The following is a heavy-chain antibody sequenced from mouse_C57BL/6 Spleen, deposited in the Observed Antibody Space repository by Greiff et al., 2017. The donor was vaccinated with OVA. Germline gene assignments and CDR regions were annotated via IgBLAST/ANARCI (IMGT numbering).Heavy chain of an antibody. CDR3: ARAGFYDYDSWFAY. J-gene: IGHJ3*01. V-gene: IGHV3-1*01. Sequence: EVQLQESGPGMVKPSQSLSLTCTVTGYSITSGYDWHWIRHFPGNKLEWMGYISYSGSTNYNPSLKSRISITHDTSKNHFFLKLNSVTTEDTATYYCARAGFYDYDSWFAYWGQGTLVTVSA. CDR1: GYSITSGYD. D-gene: IGHD2-4*01. CDR2: ISYSGST.